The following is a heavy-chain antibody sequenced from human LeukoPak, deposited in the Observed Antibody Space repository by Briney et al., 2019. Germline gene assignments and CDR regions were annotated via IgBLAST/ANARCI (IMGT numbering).Heavy chain of an antibody. V-gene: IGHV3-74*01. D-gene: IGHD2-2*01. J-gene: IGHJ3*02. CDR2: INSGGNRT. CDR1: RFAFSSYW. CDR3: ARGGECGSTSYYDDDFDI. Sequence: GGSLRLSCAASRFAFSSYWMHWVRQAPGKGLVWLSRINSGGNRTHYADSVKGRFAISRDKAKNTMYLQMNSLRAEATAVYYCARGGECGSTSYYDDDFDIWGQGTMVTVSS.